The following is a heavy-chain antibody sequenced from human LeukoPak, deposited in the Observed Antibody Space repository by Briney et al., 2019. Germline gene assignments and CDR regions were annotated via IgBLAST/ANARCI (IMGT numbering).Heavy chain of an antibody. V-gene: IGHV4-4*07. D-gene: IGHD3-3*01. CDR2: IYTSGST. J-gene: IGHJ4*02. CDR3: ARGLNDSWTGENY. Sequence: SETLSLTCTVSGDSISGYYWSWIRQPAGKGLEWIGRIYTSGSTNYNPSLKSRVTISLDTSKSQFSLKVRYVTAADTAVYYCARGLNDSWTGENYWGQGTLVTVSS. CDR1: GDSISGYY.